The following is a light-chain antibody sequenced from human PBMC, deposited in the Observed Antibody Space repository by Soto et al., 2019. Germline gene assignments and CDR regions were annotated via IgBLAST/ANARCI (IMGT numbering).Light chain of an antibody. J-gene: IGLJ1*01. CDR3: SSYTISSALV. CDR1: SSDVGGYNY. Sequence: QSVLAQPAYVSRSPGQSITISCTGTSSDVGGYNYVSWYQQHPGKAPKLMIYDVTNRPSGVSNRFSGSKSGNTASLTISGLQAEDEADYYCSSYTISSALVFGTGTKVTVL. V-gene: IGLV2-14*01. CDR2: DVT.